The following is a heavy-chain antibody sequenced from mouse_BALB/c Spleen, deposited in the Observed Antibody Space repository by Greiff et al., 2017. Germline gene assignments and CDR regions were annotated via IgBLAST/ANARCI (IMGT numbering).Heavy chain of an antibody. J-gene: IGHJ4*01. CDR2: IDPANGTT. V-gene: IGHV14-3*02. CDR3: ARSNYYGSSLYYAMDY. Sequence: VQLKQSGAELVKPGASVKLSCTASGFNIKDTYMHWVKQRPEQGLEWIGRIDPANGTTKYDPKFQGKATITADTSSNTAYLQLSSLTSEDTAVYYCARSNYYGSSLYYAMDYWGQGTSVTVSS. CDR1: GFNIKDTY. D-gene: IGHD1-1*01.